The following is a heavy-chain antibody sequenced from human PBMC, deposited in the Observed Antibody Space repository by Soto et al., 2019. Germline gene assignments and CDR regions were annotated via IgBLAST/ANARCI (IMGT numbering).Heavy chain of an antibody. CDR2: IYYSGST. V-gene: IGHV4-30-4*01. J-gene: IGHJ4*02. CDR3: QGIAAAGTGY. D-gene: IGHD6-13*01. CDR1: GGSISSGDYY. Sequence: SETLSLTCTVSGGSISSGDYYWSWIRQPPGKGLEWIGYIYYSGSTYYNPSLKSRVTISVDTSKNQFSLKLSSVTAADTAVYYCQGIAAAGTGYWGQGTLVTVSS.